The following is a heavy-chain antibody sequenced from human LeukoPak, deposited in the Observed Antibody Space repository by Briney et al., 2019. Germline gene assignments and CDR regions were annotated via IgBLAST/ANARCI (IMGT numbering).Heavy chain of an antibody. CDR1: GGSISSGGYY. J-gene: IGHJ4*02. Sequence: PSETLSLTCTVSGGSISSGGYYWRWIRQHPGKGLEWIGYIYYSGSTYYNPSLKSRVTISVDTSKNQFSLKLSSVTAADTAVDDCESTAGKHSVVVNAVDYWGQATLVTVSS. D-gene: IGHD2-21*01. CDR2: IYYSGST. CDR3: ESTAGKHSVVVNAVDY. V-gene: IGHV4-31*03.